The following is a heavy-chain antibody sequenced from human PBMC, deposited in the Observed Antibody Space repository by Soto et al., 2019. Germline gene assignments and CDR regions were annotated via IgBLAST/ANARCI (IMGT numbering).Heavy chain of an antibody. CDR2: IIPIFGTA. V-gene: IGHV1-69*01. J-gene: IGHJ6*02. Sequence: QVQLVQSGAEVKKPGSSVKVSCKASGGTFSSYAISWVRQAPGQGLEWMGGIIPIFGTANYAQKFQGRVTITADESTRTAYMELSRLRSEDTAVYYCAREQQLVGYYYDYGMDVWGQGTTVTVSS. CDR1: GGTFSSYA. D-gene: IGHD6-13*01. CDR3: AREQQLVGYYYDYGMDV.